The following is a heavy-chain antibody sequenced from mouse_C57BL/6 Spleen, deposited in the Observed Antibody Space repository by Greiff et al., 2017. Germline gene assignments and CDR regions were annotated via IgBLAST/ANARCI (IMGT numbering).Heavy chain of an antibody. CDR1: GYAFSSYW. Sequence: VQGVESGAELVKPGASVKISCKASGYAFSSYWMNWVKQRPGKGLEWIGQIYPGGGDTNYNGKFKGKATLTADKSSSTAYMQLSSLTSEDSAVYFCARSRGSGSGFAYWGQGTLVTVSA. V-gene: IGHV1-80*01. D-gene: IGHD3-2*02. CDR3: ARSRGSGSGFAY. J-gene: IGHJ3*01. CDR2: IYPGGGDT.